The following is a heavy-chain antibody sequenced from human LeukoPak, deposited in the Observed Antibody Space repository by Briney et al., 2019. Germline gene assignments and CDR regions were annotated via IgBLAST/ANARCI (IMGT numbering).Heavy chain of an antibody. CDR3: ARDNIAVAGTGDGAFDI. J-gene: IGHJ3*02. V-gene: IGHV1-69*05. D-gene: IGHD6-19*01. CDR2: IIPIFGTA. Sequence: SVKVSCKASGGTFSSYAISWVRQAPGQGLEWMGGIIPIFGTANYAQKFQGRVTITTDESTSTAYMELSSLRSEDTAVYYCARDNIAVAGTGDGAFDIWGQGTMVTVSS. CDR1: GGTFSSYA.